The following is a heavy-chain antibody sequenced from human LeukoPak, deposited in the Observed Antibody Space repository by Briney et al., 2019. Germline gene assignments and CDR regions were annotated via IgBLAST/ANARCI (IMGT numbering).Heavy chain of an antibody. Sequence: ASVKVSCKASGYTFTNYYIHWVRQAPGQGLEWMGWINSNRGGTNYAQKFQGRVTMTRDTSISTAYVELSRLRSDDTAMYYCAPSKPWLQPCFDYWGQGTLVTVSS. D-gene: IGHD5-24*01. J-gene: IGHJ4*02. CDR1: GYTFTNYY. CDR2: INSNRGGT. V-gene: IGHV1-2*02. CDR3: APSKPWLQPCFDY.